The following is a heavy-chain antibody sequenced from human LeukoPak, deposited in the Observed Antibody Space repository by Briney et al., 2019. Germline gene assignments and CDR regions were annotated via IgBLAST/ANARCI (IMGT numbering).Heavy chain of an antibody. CDR2: IYYSGST. Sequence: PSETLSLTCTVSGGSISSTSYYWGWIRQPPGKGLEWIGSIYYSGSTYYNPSLKSRVTISVDTSKNQFSLKLSSVTAADTAVYYCARQIVVVPLAPNFDYWGQGTLVTVSS. CDR3: ARQIVVVPLAPNFDY. CDR1: GGSISSTSYY. V-gene: IGHV4-39*01. D-gene: IGHD2-2*01. J-gene: IGHJ4*02.